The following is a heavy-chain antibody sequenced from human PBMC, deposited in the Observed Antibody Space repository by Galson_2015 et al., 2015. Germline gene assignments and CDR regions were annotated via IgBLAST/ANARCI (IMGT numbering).Heavy chain of an antibody. CDR3: AKDNEGYCSDGHCYSYYYYGMGV. V-gene: IGHV3-30*18. CDR1: GFTFSSCG. Sequence: SLRLSCAASGFTFSSCGMHWVRQAPGKGLEWVALISDEGSIKEYADSVKGRFTISRDNSKNTLSLQINSLRAEDTAIYYCAKDNEGYCSDGHCYSYYYYGMGVWGQGTTVTVSS. CDR2: ISDEGSIK. J-gene: IGHJ6*02. D-gene: IGHD2-15*01.